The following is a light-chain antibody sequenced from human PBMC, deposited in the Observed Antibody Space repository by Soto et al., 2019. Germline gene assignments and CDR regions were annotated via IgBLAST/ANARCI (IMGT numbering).Light chain of an antibody. V-gene: IGKV2-28*01. CDR1: QSLLHSNGYNY. J-gene: IGKJ4*01. CDR3: MQALQTPVT. Sequence: DIVMTQSPLSLPVTPGEPASISCRSSQSLLHSNGYNYLDWYLQKPGQSPQLLIYLGSNRASGVPDRFSGSGSGTDFTLKISRVEAEDVGVYYCMQALQTPVTFVGGTKVEIK. CDR2: LGS.